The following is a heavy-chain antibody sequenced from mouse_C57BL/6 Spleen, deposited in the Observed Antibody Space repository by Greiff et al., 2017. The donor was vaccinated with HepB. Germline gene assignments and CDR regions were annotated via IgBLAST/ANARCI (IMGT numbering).Heavy chain of an antibody. CDR3: ARSRLFYAMDY. CDR2: INPGSGGT. V-gene: IGHV1-54*01. Sequence: QVQLKQSGAELVRPGTSVKVSCKASGYAFTNYLIEWVKQRPGQGLEWIGVINPGSGGTNYNEKFKGKATLTADKSSSTAYMQLSSLTSEDSAVYICARSRLFYAMDYWGQGTSVTVSS. J-gene: IGHJ4*01. CDR1: GYAFTNYL.